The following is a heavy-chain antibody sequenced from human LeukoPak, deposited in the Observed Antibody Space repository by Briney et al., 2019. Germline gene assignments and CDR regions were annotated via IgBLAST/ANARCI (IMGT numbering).Heavy chain of an antibody. Sequence: GGSLRLSCAASGFTFSSYAMSWVRQAPGKGLEWVSAISGSGGSTYYADSVKGRFTISRHNSTNTLYLQMNSLRAEDTAVYYCARSRGYSGYDRTFYYWGQGTLVTVSS. CDR2: ISGSGGST. V-gene: IGHV3-23*01. J-gene: IGHJ4*02. D-gene: IGHD5-12*01. CDR1: GFTFSSYA. CDR3: ARSRGYSGYDRTFYY.